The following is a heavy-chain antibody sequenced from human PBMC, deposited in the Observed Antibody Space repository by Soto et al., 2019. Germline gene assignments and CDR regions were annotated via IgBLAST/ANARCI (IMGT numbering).Heavy chain of an antibody. CDR1: GGTFSSYA. D-gene: IGHD2-21*02. CDR2: IIPIFGTA. CDR3: ARRGLSGGDSPYYFDY. J-gene: IGHJ4*02. Sequence: QVQLVQSGAEVKKPGSSVKVSCKASGGTFSSYAISWVRQAPGQGLEWMGGIIPIFGTANYAQKFQGRVKNTGERSTSTAYMELSSLRSEDTAVYYCARRGLSGGDSPYYFDYWGQGTLVTVSS. V-gene: IGHV1-69*01.